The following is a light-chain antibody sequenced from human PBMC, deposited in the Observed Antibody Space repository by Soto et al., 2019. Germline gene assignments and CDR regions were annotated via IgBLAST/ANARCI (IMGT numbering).Light chain of an antibody. CDR2: DAS. CDR1: QSISSW. J-gene: IGKJ1*01. CDR3: KQYNSYRT. V-gene: IGKV1-5*01. Sequence: DIQMTQSPSTLSSSLGDSVTITCRASQSISSWLAWYQQKPGKAPKLLIYDASSLESGVQSRFSGSGSGTEFTLTIRSLQPDDFATYYCKQYNSYRTCGQGTKVDIK.